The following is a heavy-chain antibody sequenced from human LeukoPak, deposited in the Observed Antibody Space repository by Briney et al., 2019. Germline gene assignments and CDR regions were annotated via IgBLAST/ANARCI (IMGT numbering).Heavy chain of an antibody. Sequence: GESLKISCKGSGCRFTSYWIGWVRPMPGKGLEWMGIIYPGDSDTRYSPSFQGQVTISADKSISTAYLQWSSLKASDTAMYYCARLTTVTTNFDYWGQGTLVTVSS. CDR1: GCRFTSYW. V-gene: IGHV5-51*01. J-gene: IGHJ4*02. CDR2: IYPGDSDT. D-gene: IGHD4-11*01. CDR3: ARLTTVTTNFDY.